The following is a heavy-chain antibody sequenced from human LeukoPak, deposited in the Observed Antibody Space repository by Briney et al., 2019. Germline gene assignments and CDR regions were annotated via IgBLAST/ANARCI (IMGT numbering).Heavy chain of an antibody. Sequence: ASVKVSCKASGYTFTGYYMHCVRQAPGQGLEWMGRIYPNSCGTHYAQKFQGRVTVTRATSISTAYMELSRLRSDDTDVYYCATPGRLSSLSGWSYYYYGMDVWGQGTTVTVSS. CDR3: ATPGRLSSLSGWSYYYYGMDV. CDR2: IYPNSCGT. D-gene: IGHD6-6*01. V-gene: IGHV1-2*05. J-gene: IGHJ6*02. CDR1: GYTFTGYY.